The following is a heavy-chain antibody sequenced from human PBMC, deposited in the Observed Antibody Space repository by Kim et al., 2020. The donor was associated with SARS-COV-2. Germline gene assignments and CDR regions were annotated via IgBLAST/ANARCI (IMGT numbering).Heavy chain of an antibody. CDR3: AKDNTITMVRGVLAGVGAFDI. V-gene: IGHV3-43*02. J-gene: IGHJ3*02. CDR2: ISGDGGST. Sequence: GGSLRLSCAASGFTFDDYAMHWVRQAPGKGLEWVSLISGDGGSTYYADSVKGRFTISRDNSKNSLYLQMNSLRTEDTALYYCAKDNTITMVRGVLAGVGAFDIWGQGTMVTVSS. CDR1: GFTFDDYA. D-gene: IGHD3-10*01.